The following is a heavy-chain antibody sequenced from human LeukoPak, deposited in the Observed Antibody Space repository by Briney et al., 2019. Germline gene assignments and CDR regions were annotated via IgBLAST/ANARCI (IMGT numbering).Heavy chain of an antibody. Sequence: SETLSLTCAVYGGSFSGYYWSWIRQPPGKGLEWIGEINHSGSTNYNPSLKSRVTISVDTSKNQFSLKLSSVTAADTAVYYCARRSLDYWGQGTLVTVSS. CDR1: GGSFSGYY. CDR2: INHSGST. J-gene: IGHJ4*02. CDR3: ARRSLDY. V-gene: IGHV4-34*01.